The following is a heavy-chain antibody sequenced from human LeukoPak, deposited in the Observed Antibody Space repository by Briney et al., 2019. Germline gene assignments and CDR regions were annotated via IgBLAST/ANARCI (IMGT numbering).Heavy chain of an antibody. CDR2: ISYDGSNK. CDR1: GFTFSSYT. Sequence: PGRSLRLSCAASGFTFSSYTMHWVRQAPGKGLEWVAVISYDGSNKYYADSVKGRFTISRDTSKNTLYLQMNSLRAEDTAVYSCARAFYRFGVVTGWFDPWGQGTLVTVSS. CDR3: ARAFYRFGVVTGWFDP. V-gene: IGHV3-30*01. D-gene: IGHD3-3*01. J-gene: IGHJ5*02.